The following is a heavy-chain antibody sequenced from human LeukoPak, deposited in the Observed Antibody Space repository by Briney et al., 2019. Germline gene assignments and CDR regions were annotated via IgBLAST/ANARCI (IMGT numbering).Heavy chain of an antibody. CDR3: ARLLLQRLGSTTFDY. CDR2: IYYSGIT. Sequence: PSETLSLTCSVSGGSIRSTSYYWGWIRQPPGKGLEWIGSIYYSGITYYNPSLKSRVTISVDTSTNQFSLKLSSVTAADTAVYYCARLLLQRLGSTTFDYWGQGSLVTVSS. V-gene: IGHV4-39*01. CDR1: GGSIRSTSYY. J-gene: IGHJ4*02. D-gene: IGHD2/OR15-2a*01.